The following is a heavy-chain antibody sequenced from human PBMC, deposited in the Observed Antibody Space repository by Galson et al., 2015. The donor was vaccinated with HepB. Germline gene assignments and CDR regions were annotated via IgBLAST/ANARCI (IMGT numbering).Heavy chain of an antibody. Sequence: TLSLTCDVYGGSFSGYYLSWIRQPPGKGLEWIGEINHSGSTKYNPSLKSRVTISVDTSKNQFSLQLSSVTASDTAVYYCARVKSPITTFGVVFGKSNPQPPGIDPWGQGTLVTVSS. CDR2: INHSGST. CDR3: ARVKSPITTFGVVFGKSNPQPPGIDP. V-gene: IGHV4-34*01. CDR1: GGSFSGYY. D-gene: IGHD3-3*01. J-gene: IGHJ5*02.